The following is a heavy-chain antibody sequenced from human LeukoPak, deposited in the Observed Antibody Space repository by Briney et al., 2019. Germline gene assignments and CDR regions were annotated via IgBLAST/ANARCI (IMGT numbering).Heavy chain of an antibody. CDR3: ARGGYMITFGGVIVTDPNSNWFDP. V-gene: IGHV1-18*01. CDR2: ISAYNGNT. D-gene: IGHD3-16*02. J-gene: IGHJ5*02. Sequence: ASVKVSCKASGYTFTSYGISWVRQAPGQGLEWMGWISAYNGNTNYAQKFQGRVTMTRNTSISTAYMELSSLRSEDTAVYYCARGGYMITFGGVIVTDPNSNWFDPWGQGTLVTVSS. CDR1: GYTFTSYG.